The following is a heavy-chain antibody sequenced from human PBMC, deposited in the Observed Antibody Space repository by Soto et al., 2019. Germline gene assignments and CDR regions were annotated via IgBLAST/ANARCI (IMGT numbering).Heavy chain of an antibody. Sequence: PGGSLRLSCAASGFTFSSYEMNWVRQAPGKGLEWVSYISSSGSTIYYADSVKGRFTISRDNAKNSLYLQMNSLRAEDTAVYYCARDCSGGSCYPALDYGMDVWGQGTTVTVSS. CDR3: ARDCSGGSCYPALDYGMDV. J-gene: IGHJ6*02. CDR2: ISSSGSTI. D-gene: IGHD2-15*01. CDR1: GFTFSSYE. V-gene: IGHV3-48*03.